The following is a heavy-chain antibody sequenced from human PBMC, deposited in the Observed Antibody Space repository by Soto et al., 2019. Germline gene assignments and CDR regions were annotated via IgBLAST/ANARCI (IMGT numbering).Heavy chain of an antibody. V-gene: IGHV1-3*01. D-gene: IGHD4-17*01. J-gene: IGHJ6*02. Sequence: ASVKVACKASGYTFSNYATHWVRRAPGQRLEWMGWINAGNGKTKYSQNFQGRVTITRDTSASTAYMELSSLRSEDTAVYYCANNGDYYYYGMDVWGQGTTVTVSS. CDR2: INAGNGKT. CDR1: GYTFSNYA. CDR3: ANNGDYYYYGMDV.